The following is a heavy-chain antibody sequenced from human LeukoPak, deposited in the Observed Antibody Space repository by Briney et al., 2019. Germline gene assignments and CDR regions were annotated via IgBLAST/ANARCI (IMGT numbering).Heavy chain of an antibody. V-gene: IGHV3-7*01. D-gene: IGHD6-13*01. Sequence: GGSLRLSCAASGFTFSSYWMSWVRQAPGKGLEWVANIKQDGSEKYYVDSVKGRFTISRDNAKNSLYLQMNSLRAEDTAVYYCARGGAPVLIAAAGYWGQGTLVTVSS. CDR2: IKQDGSEK. CDR3: ARGGAPVLIAAAGY. CDR1: GFTFSSYW. J-gene: IGHJ4*02.